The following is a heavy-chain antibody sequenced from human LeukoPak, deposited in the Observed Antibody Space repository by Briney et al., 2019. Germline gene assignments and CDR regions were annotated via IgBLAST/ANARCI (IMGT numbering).Heavy chain of an antibody. CDR3: ARWVFDVWGSHWFAP. V-gene: IGHV4-30-4*01. Sequence: PSQTLSLTCSVSGGSISSGDYYWSWIRQPPGKGLEWIGYIYYSGSTYYNPSLKNRVTISVDTPKNQFSLKLSSVTAADTAVYYWARWVFDVWGSHWFAPWGKGTLVPASS. CDR2: IYYSGST. CDR1: GGSISSGDYY. J-gene: IGHJ5*02. D-gene: IGHD3-16*01.